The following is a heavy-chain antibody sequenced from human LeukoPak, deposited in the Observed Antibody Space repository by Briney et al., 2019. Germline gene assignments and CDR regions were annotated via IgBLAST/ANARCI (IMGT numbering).Heavy chain of an antibody. V-gene: IGHV3-23*01. CDR3: ARDYCSGGSCYEDLDY. J-gene: IGHJ4*02. Sequence: GGSLRLSCVASGFTFSIYAMNWVRQAPGKGLEWVSIISGSGDSTYYADSVRGRFTISRDNAKNSLYLQMNSLRAEDTAVYYCARDYCSGGSCYEDLDYWGQGTLVTVSS. CDR1: GFTFSIYA. D-gene: IGHD2-15*01. CDR2: ISGSGDST.